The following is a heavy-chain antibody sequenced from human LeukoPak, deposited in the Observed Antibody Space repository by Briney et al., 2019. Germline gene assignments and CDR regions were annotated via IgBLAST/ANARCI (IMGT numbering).Heavy chain of an antibody. V-gene: IGHV3-23*01. Sequence: GSLSLSFAASGFTFKSYAMRWVRPAPGKGGGWGSGIIGSGGSTSYPDSLKGRFTISRDNSKTTLYLQMNSLGAEDTAVYYCAKVAPYGNYLFHYWGQGTLVTVSS. CDR2: IIGSGGST. J-gene: IGHJ4*02. CDR1: GFTFKSYA. D-gene: IGHD1-7*01. CDR3: AKVAPYGNYLFHY.